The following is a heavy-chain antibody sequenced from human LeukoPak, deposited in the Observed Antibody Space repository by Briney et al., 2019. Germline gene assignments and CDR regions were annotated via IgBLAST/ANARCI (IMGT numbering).Heavy chain of an antibody. CDR2: ISSSSSYI. J-gene: IGHJ4*02. Sequence: GGSLRLSCAASGFTLSSYSMNWVRQAPGKGLEWVSSISSSSSYIYYADSVKGRFTISRDNARNSLYLQMNSLRAEDTAVYYCASQGSGYDSPIDHRGQGTLVTVSS. D-gene: IGHD5-12*01. CDR1: GFTLSSYS. V-gene: IGHV3-21*01. CDR3: ASQGSGYDSPIDH.